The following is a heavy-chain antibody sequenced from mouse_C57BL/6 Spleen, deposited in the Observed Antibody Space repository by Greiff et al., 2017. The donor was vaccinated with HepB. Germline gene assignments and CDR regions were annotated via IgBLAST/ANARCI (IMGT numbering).Heavy chain of an antibody. D-gene: IGHD2-1*01. CDR1: GFTFSSYA. Sequence: EVKLMESGEGLVKPGGSLKLSCAASGFTFSSYAMSWVRQTPEKRLEWVAYISSGGYYIYYADTVKGRFTISRDNARNTLYLQMSSLKSEDTAMYYCTRDLLGAMDYWGQGTSVTVSS. CDR2: ISSGGYYI. V-gene: IGHV5-9-1*02. CDR3: TRDLLGAMDY. J-gene: IGHJ4*01.